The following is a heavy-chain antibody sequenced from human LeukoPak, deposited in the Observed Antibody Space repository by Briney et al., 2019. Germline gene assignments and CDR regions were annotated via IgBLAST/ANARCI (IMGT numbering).Heavy chain of an antibody. CDR2: ISSSSSYI. CDR1: GFTFSSYS. CDR3: ARDCRTDSSSWLTISRRWFDP. V-gene: IGHV3-21*01. J-gene: IGHJ5*02. Sequence: GGSLRLSCAASGFTFSSYSMNWVRQAPGKGLEWVSSISSSSSYIYYADSVKGRFTISRDNAKNSLYLQMNSLRAEDTAVYYCARDCRTDSSSWLTISRRWFDPWGQGTLVTVPS. D-gene: IGHD6-13*01.